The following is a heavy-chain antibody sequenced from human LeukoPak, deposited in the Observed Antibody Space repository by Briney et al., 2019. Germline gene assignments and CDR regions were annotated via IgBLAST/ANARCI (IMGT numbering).Heavy chain of an antibody. V-gene: IGHV1-46*01. D-gene: IGHD6-19*01. CDR1: GYTFTSYY. CDR3: ARDLEGIAVAGTSPPGEYGY. CDR2: INPSGGST. J-gene: IGHJ4*02. Sequence: ASVKVSCKASGYTFTSYYMHWVRQAPGQGLEWMGIINPSGGSTSYAQKFQGRVTMTRDMSTSTVYMELSSLRSEDTAVYYCARDLEGIAVAGTSPPGEYGYWGQGTLVTVSS.